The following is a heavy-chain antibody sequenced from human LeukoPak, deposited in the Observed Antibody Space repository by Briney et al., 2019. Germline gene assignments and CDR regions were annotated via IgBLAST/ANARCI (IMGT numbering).Heavy chain of an antibody. CDR1: VFTYSDYY. V-gene: IGHV3-11*01. D-gene: IGHD6-13*01. J-gene: IGHJ5*02. CDR3: ARGSLQLVQRRTFDA. Sequence: GGSLRLPCAASVFTYSDYYMSWIRQAPGKWLEWVSYISSRGSTIYYADSEKGRLTIPRDTAKNSLYLQMNSLRGEDTAVYYCARGSLQLVQRRTFDAWGEGSLLTVSS. CDR2: ISSRGSTI.